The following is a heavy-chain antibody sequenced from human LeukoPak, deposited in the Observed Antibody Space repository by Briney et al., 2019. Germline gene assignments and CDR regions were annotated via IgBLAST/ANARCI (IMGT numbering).Heavy chain of an antibody. CDR2: IYTSGST. CDR1: GGSISSGSYY. Sequence: PSETLSFTCTVSGGSISSGSYYGSWIRQPAGKGLEWIGRIYTSGSTNYNPSLKSRVTISVDTSKNQFSLKLSSVTAADTAVYYCARSGGYQQLVPQIEYYYYYYMDVWGKGTTVTVSS. CDR3: ARSGGYQQLVPQIEYYYYYYMDV. D-gene: IGHD2-2*01. J-gene: IGHJ6*03. V-gene: IGHV4-61*02.